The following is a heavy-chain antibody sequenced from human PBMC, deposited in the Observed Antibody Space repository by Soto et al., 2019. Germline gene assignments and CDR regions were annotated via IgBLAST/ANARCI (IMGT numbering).Heavy chain of an antibody. V-gene: IGHV4-39*01. J-gene: IGHJ4*02. CDR1: GDSITTNGYY. Sequence: SETLSLTCSVSGDSITTNGYYWGWIRQPPGKGLQWIGNVYSTGSTFSHPSLTSRVFFSVDTSKNNFSLRLIFLTAADTAVYYCARSHYTYGLLIDYWGPGIMVTVS. CDR2: VYSTGST. D-gene: IGHD2-8*01. CDR3: ARSHYTYGLLIDY.